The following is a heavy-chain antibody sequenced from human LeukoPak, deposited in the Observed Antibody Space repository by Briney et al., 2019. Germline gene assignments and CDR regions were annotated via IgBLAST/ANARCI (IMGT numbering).Heavy chain of an antibody. V-gene: IGHV3-9*01. J-gene: IGHJ2*01. CDR2: IYWNRGSI. CDR3: ARDQDYVFWQSEGGIRGTVPVSAFLLNRSSDL. D-gene: IGHD3-3*01. Sequence: KGLEWVSDIYWNRGSIGYAESVKGRFTISRDNAKNSLYLQMNSLRAEDTGVYYCARDQDYVFWQSEGGIRGTVPVSAFLLNRSSDL.